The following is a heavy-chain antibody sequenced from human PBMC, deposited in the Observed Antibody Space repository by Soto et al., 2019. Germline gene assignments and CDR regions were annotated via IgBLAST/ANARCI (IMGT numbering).Heavy chain of an antibody. CDR2: IWYDGSNK. CDR3: ARGGSIAAAAYFEY. CDR1: GFTFSSYG. J-gene: IGHJ4*02. V-gene: IGHV3-33*01. D-gene: IGHD6-13*01. Sequence: GGSLRLSCAASGFTFSSYGMHWVRQAPGKGLEWVAVIWYDGSNKYYADSVKGRFTISRDNSKNTLCLQMNSLRAEDTAVYYCARGGSIAAAAYFEYWGQGTMVTVYS.